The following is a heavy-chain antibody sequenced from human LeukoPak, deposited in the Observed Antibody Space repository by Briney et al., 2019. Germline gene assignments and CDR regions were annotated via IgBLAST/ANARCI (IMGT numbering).Heavy chain of an antibody. D-gene: IGHD6-19*01. Sequence: PGGSLRLSCAASGFTFSSYGMHWVRQPPGKGLEWIGEIYHSGSTNYNPSLKSRVTISVDKSKNQFSLKLSSVTAADTAVYYCARKDRYSSGWYSYWGQGTLVTVSS. V-gene: IGHV4-4*02. CDR2: IYHSGST. CDR3: ARKDRYSSGWYSY. J-gene: IGHJ4*02. CDR1: GFTFSSYG.